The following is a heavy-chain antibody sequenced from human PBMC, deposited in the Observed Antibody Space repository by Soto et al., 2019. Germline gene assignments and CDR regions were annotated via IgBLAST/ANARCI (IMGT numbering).Heavy chain of an antibody. CDR2: ISGSGSST. J-gene: IGHJ4*02. CDR3: AKATRVVVAALGY. V-gene: IGHV3-23*01. D-gene: IGHD2-15*01. CDR1: GFTFSSYA. Sequence: GGSLGLSCAASGFTFSSYAMSWVRQAPGKGLEWVSSISGSGSSTYYADSVKGRFTISRDNSKDTLYLQMNSLRAEDTAVYYCAKATRVVVAALGYWGQGTLVTVSS.